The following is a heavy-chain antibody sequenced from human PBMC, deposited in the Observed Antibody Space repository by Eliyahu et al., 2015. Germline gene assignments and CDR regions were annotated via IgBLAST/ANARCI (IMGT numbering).Heavy chain of an antibody. Sequence: EGQLVESGGGLVQPGGSLRLSCAASGFXVXSNYISWVRQAPGKGLEWVSIIYPGGTTYFADSVKGRFTFSRDNSKNTVYLQMNSLRGDDTAVYYCARDIAPYGWSGDAFDIWGQGTMVTVSS. D-gene: IGHD3-3*01. CDR1: GFXVXSNY. V-gene: IGHV3-66*02. CDR2: IYPGGTT. CDR3: ARDIAPYGWSGDAFDI. J-gene: IGHJ3*02.